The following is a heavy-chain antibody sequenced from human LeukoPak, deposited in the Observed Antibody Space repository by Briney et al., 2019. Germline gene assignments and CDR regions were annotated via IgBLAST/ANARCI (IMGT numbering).Heavy chain of an antibody. CDR3: ASQYFGGYDSSVSAAFDI. D-gene: IGHD3-22*01. CDR1: GFTFSSYS. V-gene: IGHV3-48*04. CDR2: ISSSSSTI. J-gene: IGHJ3*02. Sequence: GGSLGLSCAASGFTFSSYSMNWVRQAPGKGLEWVSYISSSSSTIYYADSVKGRFTISRDNAKNSLYLQMNSLRAEDTAVYYCASQYFGGYDSSVSAAFDIWGQGTMVTVSS.